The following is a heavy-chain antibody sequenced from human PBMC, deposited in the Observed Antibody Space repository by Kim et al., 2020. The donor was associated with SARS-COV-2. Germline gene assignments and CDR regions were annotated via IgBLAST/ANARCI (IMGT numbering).Heavy chain of an antibody. Sequence: YADPVKGRFTISRDNSKNTLYLQMNSLRAEDTAVYYCARAGRLVLPRVDYWGQGTLVTVSS. J-gene: IGHJ4*02. V-gene: IGHV3-30*01. CDR3: ARAGRLVLPRVDY. D-gene: IGHD6-19*01.